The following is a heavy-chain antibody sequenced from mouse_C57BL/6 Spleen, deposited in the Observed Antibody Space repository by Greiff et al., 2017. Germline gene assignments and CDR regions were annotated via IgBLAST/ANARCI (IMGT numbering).Heavy chain of an antibody. J-gene: IGHJ3*01. V-gene: IGHV1-80*01. Sequence: VQLVESGAELVKPGASVKLSCKASGYAFSSYWMHWVKQRPGQGLEWIGKIYPGGGDTNYNGKFKGKATLTADKSSSTAYMQLSGLTSEDSAVYFCAGGGYPSFAYWGQGTLVTVSA. D-gene: IGHD2-2*01. CDR1: GYAFSSYW. CDR3: AGGGYPSFAY. CDR2: IYPGGGDT.